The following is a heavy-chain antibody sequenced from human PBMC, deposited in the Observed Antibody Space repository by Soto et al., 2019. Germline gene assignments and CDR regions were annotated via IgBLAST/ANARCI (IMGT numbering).Heavy chain of an antibody. J-gene: IGHJ4*02. Sequence: SETLSLTCAFSGGSVSSTNYWSWIRQPPGKGLEWIGYIYYSGSTNYNPSLKSRVTISVDTSKNQFSLKLTSVTAADTAVYYCAAPPRYWGQGTLVTVSS. V-gene: IGHV4-61*01. CDR1: GGSVSSTNY. CDR3: AAPPRY. CDR2: IYYSGST. D-gene: IGHD6-6*01.